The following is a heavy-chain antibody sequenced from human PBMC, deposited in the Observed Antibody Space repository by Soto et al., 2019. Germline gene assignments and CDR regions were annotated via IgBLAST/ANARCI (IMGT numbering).Heavy chain of an antibody. Sequence: SETLSLTCNVSGGSFSSDHWGWIRQPPGKGLEWIGKINNSGLTNYNPSLKSRATISVDTPKNQFSLKLTSVTAADTAVYYCARDRPWDCSSSNYCYYYGLDVWGQGTTVTVSS. CDR1: GGSFSSDH. J-gene: IGHJ6*02. D-gene: IGHD2-2*01. CDR2: INNSGLT. V-gene: IGHV4-59*01. CDR3: ARDRPWDCSSSNYCYYYGLDV.